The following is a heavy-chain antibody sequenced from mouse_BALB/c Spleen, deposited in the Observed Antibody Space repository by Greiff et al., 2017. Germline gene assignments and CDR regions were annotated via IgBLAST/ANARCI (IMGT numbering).Heavy chain of an antibody. Sequence: EVKLVESGGGLVKPGGSLKLSCAASGFTFSDYYMYWVRQTPEKRLEWVATISDGGSYTYYPDSVKGRFTISRDNAKNNLYLQMSSLKSEDTAMYYCARDLGGNYWFAYWGQGTLVTVSA. D-gene: IGHD2-1*01. J-gene: IGHJ3*01. CDR3: ARDLGGNYWFAY. V-gene: IGHV5-4*02. CDR2: ISDGGSYT. CDR1: GFTFSDYY.